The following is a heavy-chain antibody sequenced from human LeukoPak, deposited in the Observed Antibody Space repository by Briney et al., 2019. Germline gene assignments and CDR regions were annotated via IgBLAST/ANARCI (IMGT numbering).Heavy chain of an antibody. CDR1: GFTFSSYS. D-gene: IGHD1-26*01. Sequence: AGGSLRLSCAASGFTFSSYSMNWVRQAPGKGLEWVSSISSSSSYIYYADSVKGRFTISRDNAKNSLYLQMNSLRAEDTAVYYCARGSGSYFDYWGQGTLVTVSS. CDR3: ARGSGSYFDY. V-gene: IGHV3-21*01. J-gene: IGHJ4*02. CDR2: ISSSSSYI.